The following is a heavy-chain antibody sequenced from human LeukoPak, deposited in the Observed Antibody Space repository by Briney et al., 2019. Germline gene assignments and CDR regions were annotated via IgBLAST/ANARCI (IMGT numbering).Heavy chain of an antibody. CDR3: ARDLSGIAGYTYGRGIDY. CDR1: GFTFSSHW. CDR2: IKKDGREK. D-gene: IGHD5-18*01. J-gene: IGHJ4*02. Sequence: PGGSLRLSCAVSGFTFSSHWMSWVRQAPGKGLEWMANIKKDGREKYYVDAVKGRFTISRDNAKTSLYLQMNGLRAEDTAVYYCARDLSGIAGYTYGRGIDYWGQGTLVTVSS. V-gene: IGHV3-7*01.